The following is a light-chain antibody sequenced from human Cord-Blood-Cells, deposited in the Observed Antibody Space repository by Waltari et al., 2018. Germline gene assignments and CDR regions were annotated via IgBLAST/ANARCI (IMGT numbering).Light chain of an antibody. CDR1: SSDAGGYNY. CDR3: SSYTSSSTLV. Sequence: TISCTGTSSDAGGYNYVSWYQQHPGKAPKLMIYEVSNRPSGVSNRFAGSKSGNTASLTISGLQAEDEADYYCSSYTSSSTLVFGTGTKVTVL. J-gene: IGLJ1*01. CDR2: EVS. V-gene: IGLV2-14*01.